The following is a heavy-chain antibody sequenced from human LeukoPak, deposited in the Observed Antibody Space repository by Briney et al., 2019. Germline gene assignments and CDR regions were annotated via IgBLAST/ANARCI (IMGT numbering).Heavy chain of an antibody. CDR1: GFTFSSYA. CDR3: AKDRWSGYYNWFDP. V-gene: IGHV3-23*01. CDR2: ISGSGGST. Sequence: GGSLRLSCAVSGFTFSSYAMSWVRQAPGKRLEWVSAISGSGGSTYYADSVKGRFTISRDNSKNTLYLQMNSLRAEDTAVYYCAKDRWSGYYNWFDPWGQGTLVTVSS. J-gene: IGHJ5*02. D-gene: IGHD3-3*01.